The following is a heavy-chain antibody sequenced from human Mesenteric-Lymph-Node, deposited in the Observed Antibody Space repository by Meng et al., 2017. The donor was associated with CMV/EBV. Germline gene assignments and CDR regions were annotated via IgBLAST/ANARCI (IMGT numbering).Heavy chain of an antibody. J-gene: IGHJ4*02. D-gene: IGHD3-10*01. V-gene: IGHV3-53*01. Sequence: GESLKISCVAPGFPFRNHFMGWVRQALGKGLDWVSIIYDDYKTQYADSVKGRFTISRDNVKNTVYLQMNSLRAEDTAMYYCVRSSTYYYGPKTHGAYDFWGQGTLVTVSS. CDR3: VRSSTYYYGPKTHGAYDF. CDR1: GFPFRNHF. CDR2: IYDDYKT.